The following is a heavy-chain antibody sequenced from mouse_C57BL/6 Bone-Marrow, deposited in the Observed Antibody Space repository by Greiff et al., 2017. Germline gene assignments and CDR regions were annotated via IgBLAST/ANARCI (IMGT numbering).Heavy chain of an antibody. V-gene: IGHV14-3*01. CDR2: IDPANGNT. J-gene: IGHJ4*01. D-gene: IGHD1-1*01. CDR3: ARRVDITTVVPYYDAMDY. CDR1: GFNIKNTY. Sequence: EVQLQQSVAELVRPGASVKLSCTASGFNIKNTYMHWVKQRPEQGLEWIGRIDPANGNTKYAPKFQGKATITADTSSNTAYLQLSSLTSEDTAIYYCARRVDITTVVPYYDAMDYWGQGTSVTVSS.